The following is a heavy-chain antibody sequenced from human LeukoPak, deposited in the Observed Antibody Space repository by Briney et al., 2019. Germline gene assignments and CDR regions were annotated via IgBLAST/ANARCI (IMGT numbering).Heavy chain of an antibody. CDR1: GGSFSGYY. CDR2: INHSGST. CDR3: ARGITIFGVAKNPRFDP. D-gene: IGHD3-3*01. J-gene: IGHJ5*02. Sequence: SETLSLTCAVDGGSFSGYYWSWIRQPPGKGLEWIGEINHSGSTNYNPSLKSRVTISVDTSKNQISLKLSSVTAADTAVYYCARGITIFGVAKNPRFDPWGQGTLVTVSS. V-gene: IGHV4-34*01.